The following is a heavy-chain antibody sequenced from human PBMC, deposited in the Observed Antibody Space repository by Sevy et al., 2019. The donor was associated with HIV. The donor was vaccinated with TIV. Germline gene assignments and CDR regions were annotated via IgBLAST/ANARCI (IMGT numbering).Heavy chain of an antibody. Sequence: GGSLRLSCRASGFKFGDYVMIWFRQAPGKGLDWVGFIRSKVYGETREYAAAVKDRVTISRDDSKGIAYLQMNSLKTEDTARYFCTRARYYYDSGSYYGMDVWGQGTTVTVSS. J-gene: IGHJ6*02. D-gene: IGHD3-10*01. CDR3: TRARYYYDSGSYYGMDV. CDR1: GFKFGDYV. V-gene: IGHV3-49*03. CDR2: IRSKVYGETR.